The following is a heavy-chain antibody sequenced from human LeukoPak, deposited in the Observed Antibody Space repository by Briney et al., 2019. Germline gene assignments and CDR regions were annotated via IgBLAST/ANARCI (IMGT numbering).Heavy chain of an antibody. Sequence: GGSLRLSCAASGFTFSSYAMHWVRQAPGKGLEWVAVISYDGSNKYYADSVKGRFTISRDNSKYTLYLQMNSLRAEDTAVYYCAGDPGIYSGYDHGWFDPWGQGTLVTVSS. CDR3: AGDPGIYSGYDHGWFDP. D-gene: IGHD5-12*01. CDR2: ISYDGSNK. V-gene: IGHV3-30*04. CDR1: GFTFSSYA. J-gene: IGHJ5*02.